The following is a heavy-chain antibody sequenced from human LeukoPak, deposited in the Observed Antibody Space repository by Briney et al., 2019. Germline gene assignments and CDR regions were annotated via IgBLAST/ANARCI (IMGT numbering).Heavy chain of an antibody. J-gene: IGHJ5*02. Sequence: SETLSLTCAVYGVSFSGYYWSWIRQPPGKGLEWIGEINHSGSPNYNPSLKSRVTISVDTSKNQFSLKLSSVTAADTAVYYCARRWGYCSGGSCLRLNWFDPWGQGTLVTVSS. CDR2: INHSGSP. CDR1: GVSFSGYY. D-gene: IGHD2-15*01. V-gene: IGHV4-34*01. CDR3: ARRWGYCSGGSCLRLNWFDP.